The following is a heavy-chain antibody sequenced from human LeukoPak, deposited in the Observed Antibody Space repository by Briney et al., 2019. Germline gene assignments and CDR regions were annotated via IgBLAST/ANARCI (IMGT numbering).Heavy chain of an antibody. D-gene: IGHD1-1*01. CDR3: ARDRSTRYFDY. CDR1: GFIFRNYA. J-gene: IGHJ4*02. CDR2: ITGSGDTT. Sequence: PGGSLRLSCAASGFIFRNYAMSWVRQAPGKGLEWVSAITGSGDTTYYADSVKGRFTISRDNSKNMLYLQMNSLRDEDTAVYYCARDRSTRYFDYWGQGTLVTVSS. V-gene: IGHV3-23*01.